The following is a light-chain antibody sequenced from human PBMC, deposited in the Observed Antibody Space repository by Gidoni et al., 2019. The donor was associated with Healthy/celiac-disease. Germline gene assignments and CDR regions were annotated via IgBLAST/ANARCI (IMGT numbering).Light chain of an antibody. J-gene: IGKJ4*01. CDR2: DAS. CDR3: QQRSNWQVT. CDR1: QSVSSY. Sequence: EIVLTQHPATLSLSPGERATLSCRASQSVSSYLAWYQQKPGQAPRLLIYDASNRATGIPARFSGSGSGTDFTLTISSLEPEDFAVYYCQQRSNWQVTFGGGTKVEIK. V-gene: IGKV3-11*01.